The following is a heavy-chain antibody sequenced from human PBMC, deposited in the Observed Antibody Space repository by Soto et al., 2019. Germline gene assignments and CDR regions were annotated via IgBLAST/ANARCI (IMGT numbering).Heavy chain of an antibody. V-gene: IGHV3-48*01. CDR3: ARDGVGVTPGGYYYYYYYMDV. CDR2: ISSSSSTI. CDR1: GFIFSSYS. D-gene: IGHD4-4*01. J-gene: IGHJ6*03. Sequence: GGSLRLSCAASGFIFSSYSMNWVRQAPGKGLEWVSYISSSSSTIYYADSVKGRFTISGDNAKNSLYLQMNSLRAEDTAVYYCARDGVGVTPGGYYYYYYYMDVWGKGTTVTVSS.